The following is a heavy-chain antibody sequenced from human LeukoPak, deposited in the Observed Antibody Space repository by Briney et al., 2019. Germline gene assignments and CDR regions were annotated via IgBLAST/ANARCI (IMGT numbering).Heavy chain of an antibody. J-gene: IGHJ4*02. CDR1: GFTFSSYG. CDR3: AKDGVATILGGYFDY. D-gene: IGHD5-12*01. V-gene: IGHV3-30*18. CDR2: ISYDGSNK. Sequence: GGSLRLSCAASGFTFSSYGMHWVRQAPGKGLEWVAVISYDGSNKYYADSVKGRFTISRDNSKNTLYLQMNSLRAEDTAVYYCAKDGVATILGGYFDYWGQGTLVTVSS.